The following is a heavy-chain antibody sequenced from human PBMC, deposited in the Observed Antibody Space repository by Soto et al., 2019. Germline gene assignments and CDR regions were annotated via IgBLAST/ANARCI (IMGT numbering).Heavy chain of an antibody. Sequence: EVQLLESGGGLVQPGGSLRLSCAASGFTFSTYAMTWVRQSPGKGLEWVSAISGTGGSIYYADSVKGRFTISRDNSKNTLFLQMNRLRPEDTAVYSCAKSLVAASHYYGMDVWGQGTTVTVSS. D-gene: IGHD6-6*01. CDR1: GFTFSTYA. V-gene: IGHV3-23*01. CDR2: ISGTGGSI. CDR3: AKSLVAASHYYGMDV. J-gene: IGHJ6*02.